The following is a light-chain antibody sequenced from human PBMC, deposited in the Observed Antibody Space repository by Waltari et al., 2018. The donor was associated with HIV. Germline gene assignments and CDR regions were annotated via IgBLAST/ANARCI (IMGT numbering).Light chain of an antibody. CDR1: NIEDGTYKL. J-gene: IGLJ1*01. CDR3: CSYAGRNTYG. V-gene: IGLV2-23*01. CDR2: QDT. Sequence: TQTTNEYETHEKSNNINYTDNNIEDGTYKLFNWYQQKPGKAPQVIIVQDTKRPSGISDRFSASKSGKTASLKISGLRLEDEGTYYCCSYAGRNTYGFGSGTEVSVL.